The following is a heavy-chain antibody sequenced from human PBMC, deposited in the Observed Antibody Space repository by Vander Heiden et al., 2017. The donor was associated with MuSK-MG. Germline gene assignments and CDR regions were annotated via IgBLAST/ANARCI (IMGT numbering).Heavy chain of an antibody. Sequence: QVQLQQWGAGLLKPSETLSLTCAVYGGTFSGYYWSWIRQPPGKGLEWIGEINHSGSTNYNPSLKSRVTISVDTSKNQFSLKLSSVTAADTAVYYCARRGVRGAFDYWGQGTLGTVSS. J-gene: IGHJ4*02. D-gene: IGHD3-10*01. CDR3: ARRGVRGAFDY. CDR1: GGTFSGYY. CDR2: INHSGST. V-gene: IGHV4-34*01.